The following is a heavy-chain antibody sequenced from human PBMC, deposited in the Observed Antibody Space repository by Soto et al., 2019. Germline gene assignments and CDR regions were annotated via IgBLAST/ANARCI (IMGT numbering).Heavy chain of an antibody. D-gene: IGHD3-22*01. Sequence: QVQLQESGPGLVKPSQTLSLTCTVSGGSISSGGYYWSWIRQHPGKGLEWIGYIYYSGSTYYNPXXKSRVTISVDXXKXQXXLKLSSVTAADTAVYYCARAHYDDSSGYSSADLDYWGQGTLVTVSS. CDR2: IYYSGST. CDR3: ARAHYDDSSGYSSADLDY. V-gene: IGHV4-31*03. J-gene: IGHJ4*02. CDR1: GGSISSGGYY.